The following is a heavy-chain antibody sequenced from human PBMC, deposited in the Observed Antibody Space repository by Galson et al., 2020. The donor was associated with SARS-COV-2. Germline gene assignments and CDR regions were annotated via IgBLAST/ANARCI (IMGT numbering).Heavy chain of an antibody. CDR2: IKEDGTEK. J-gene: IGHJ6*02. CDR1: GFTFSGYW. CDR3: AREGLWVGELFPYYYYAMDL. Sequence: TGGSLRLSCTASGFTFSGYWMTWVRQAPGKGLEWVANIKEDGTEKKYVDAVNGRFTISRDNAQNSLFLQMNSLRADNTAVYYCAREGLWVGELFPYYYYAMDLWGQGTTVTVSS. D-gene: IGHD3-10*01. V-gene: IGHV3-7*05.